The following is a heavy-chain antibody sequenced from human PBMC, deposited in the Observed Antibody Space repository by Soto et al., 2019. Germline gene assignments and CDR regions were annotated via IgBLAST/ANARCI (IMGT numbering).Heavy chain of an antibody. Sequence: QVQLQESGPGLVKPSQTLSLTCTVSGGSISSGGYYWSWIRQHPGKGLEWIGYIYYSGSTYYNPSLKIRVXXSXAXXTTQCSLKLSSVTAADTAVYYCARVHAVTDDAFDIWGQGTMVTVSS. CDR1: GGSISSGGYY. J-gene: IGHJ3*02. D-gene: IGHD4-17*01. V-gene: IGHV4-31*03. CDR3: ARVHAVTDDAFDI. CDR2: IYYSGST.